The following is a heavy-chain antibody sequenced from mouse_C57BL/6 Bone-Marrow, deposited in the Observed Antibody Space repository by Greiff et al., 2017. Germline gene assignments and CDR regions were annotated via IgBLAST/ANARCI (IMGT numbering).Heavy chain of an antibody. CDR2: IYPGDGDT. D-gene: IGHD2-1*01. J-gene: IGHJ4*01. V-gene: IGHV1-82*01. CDR3: ARRYYGRKCEAMED. Sequence: QVQLQQSGPELVKPGASVKISCKASGYAFSSSWMNWVKQRPGQGLEWIGQIYPGDGDTNYNGKFKGKATLTADKSSSTAYMQLSSLTSEDSAVYVCARRYYGRKCEAMEDWGQGTSVTVYS. CDR1: GYAFSSSW.